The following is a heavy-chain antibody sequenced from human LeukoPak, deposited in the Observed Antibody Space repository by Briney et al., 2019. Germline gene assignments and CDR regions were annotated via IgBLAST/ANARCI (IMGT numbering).Heavy chain of an antibody. V-gene: IGHV3-15*01. D-gene: IGHD1-26*01. CDR2: IKSTTDGGTT. CDR3: TTETHSGGYVFDY. J-gene: IGHJ4*02. Sequence: GGSLRLSCAASGLSFSNALVSRVRQAPEKGLEWVGRIKSTTDGGTTDYATPVKGRFAISRDDSKSTSHLQLDSLKTEDTAVYYCTTETHSGGYVFDYWGQGTLVTVSS. CDR1: GLSFSNAL.